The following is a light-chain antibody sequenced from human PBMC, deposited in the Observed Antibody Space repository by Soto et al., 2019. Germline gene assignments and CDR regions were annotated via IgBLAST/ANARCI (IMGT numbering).Light chain of an antibody. CDR2: YAS. Sequence: EMVMTQSPATLSVSPGERVTLSCRASESVHSNLAWYQQKPGQGPSLLIYYASTRVTGVPDRFSGSGSGTEFTLTISSLQSEDFGVYYGQHCSNWPPTFGPGTKVEIK. CDR3: QHCSNWPPT. J-gene: IGKJ3*01. V-gene: IGKV3-15*01. CDR1: ESVHSN.